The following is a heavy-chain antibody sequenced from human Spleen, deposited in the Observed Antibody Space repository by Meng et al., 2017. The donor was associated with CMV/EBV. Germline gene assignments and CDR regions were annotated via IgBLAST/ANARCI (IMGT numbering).Heavy chain of an antibody. CDR2: IYPGDSDT. Sequence: KVSCKGSGYSFTSYWIAWVRQMPGKGLEWMGIIYPGDSDTRYSPSFQGQVTISADKSISTAYLQWSSLKAPDTAMYYCARNRFLGYCSSTSCQWYFDLWGRGTLVTVSS. D-gene: IGHD2-2*01. V-gene: IGHV5-51*01. CDR3: ARNRFLGYCSSTSCQWYFDL. CDR1: GYSFTSYW. J-gene: IGHJ2*01.